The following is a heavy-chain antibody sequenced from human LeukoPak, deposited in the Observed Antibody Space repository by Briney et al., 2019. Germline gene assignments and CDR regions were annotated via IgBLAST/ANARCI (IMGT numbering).Heavy chain of an antibody. V-gene: IGHV1-18*01. D-gene: IGHD3-22*01. Sequence: ASVKVSCKASGYSFSDYSLSWVRQAPGQGLEWMGWISANNGNTSNAPKFQGRVAMTTDTSTSTAYMELRSLRSDDTAVYYCVRDIYYDSSASTFDYWGQGTLVTVSS. CDR1: GYSFSDYS. CDR3: VRDIYYDSSASTFDY. CDR2: ISANNGNT. J-gene: IGHJ4*02.